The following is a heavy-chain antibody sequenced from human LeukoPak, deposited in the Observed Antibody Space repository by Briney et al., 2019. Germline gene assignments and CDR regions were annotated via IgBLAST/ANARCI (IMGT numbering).Heavy chain of an antibody. Sequence: GASVKVSCKAFGYTFTSNYMHWVRQAPGQGPEWMGVISPSGGSTTYAQKFQGRVTLTRDMSTSTDYLELSSLRSEDTAVYYCATALRVGYCSGGSCSLGYWGQGTLVTVSS. CDR3: ATALRVGYCSGGSCSLGY. V-gene: IGHV1-46*01. D-gene: IGHD2-15*01. CDR1: GYTFTSNY. CDR2: ISPSGGST. J-gene: IGHJ4*02.